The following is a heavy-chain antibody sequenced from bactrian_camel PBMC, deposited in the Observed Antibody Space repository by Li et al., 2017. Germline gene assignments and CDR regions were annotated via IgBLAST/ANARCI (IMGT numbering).Heavy chain of an antibody. J-gene: IGHJ4*01. D-gene: IGHD1*01. CDR3: VAAGSPRNSLAQNN. CDR2: VASNGGST. Sequence: QLVESGGDLVQPGGSLTLSCTASGFTFSGYWMYWVRQTPAKGLEWVSGVASNGGSTEYADSIVGRFTISRDNAKNMVYLQLSNLKVEDTAVYYCVAAGSPRNSLAQNNWGQGTQVTVS. CDR1: GFTFSGYW. V-gene: IGHV3S25*01.